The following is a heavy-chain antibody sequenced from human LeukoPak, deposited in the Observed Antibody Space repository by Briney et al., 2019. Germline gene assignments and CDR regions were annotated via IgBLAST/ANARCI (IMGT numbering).Heavy chain of an antibody. Sequence: SVKVSCMACAGTFSSYAISWVRQAPGQALEWMGGIIPMFGTANYAQKFQRRVTITADKSTSTAYMQLSSLRSEDTAVYYCARDPPGRPYSSSSYGWGQGTLVTVSS. V-gene: IGHV1-69*06. J-gene: IGHJ4*02. D-gene: IGHD6-6*01. CDR1: AGTFSSYA. CDR3: ARDPPGRPYSSSSYG. CDR2: IIPMFGTA.